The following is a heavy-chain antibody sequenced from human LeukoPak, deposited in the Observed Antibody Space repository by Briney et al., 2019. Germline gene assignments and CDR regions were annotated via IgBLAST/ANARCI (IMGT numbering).Heavy chain of an antibody. D-gene: IGHD6-19*01. CDR2: INTNTGNP. Sequence: ASVKVSCKTSGYTFTDYYMHWVRQAPGQGLEWMGWINTNTGNPTYAQGFTGRFVFSLDTSVSTAYLQISSLKAEDTAVYYCARAPGIAVAVRFDPWGQGTLVTVSS. J-gene: IGHJ5*02. V-gene: IGHV7-4-1*02. CDR3: ARAPGIAVAVRFDP. CDR1: GYTFTDYY.